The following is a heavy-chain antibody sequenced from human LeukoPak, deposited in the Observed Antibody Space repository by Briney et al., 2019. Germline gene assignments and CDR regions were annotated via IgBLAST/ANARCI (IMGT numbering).Heavy chain of an antibody. Sequence: GGSLRLSCTASGFTFSSYEMNWVRQAPGEGLEWVSYIGASGNSPYYADSVKGRFTISRDNAKNSLYLQMNSLRAEDTAVYYCARDSPQSFDYWGQGTLVTVSS. J-gene: IGHJ4*02. CDR3: ARDSPQSFDY. CDR2: IGASGNSP. CDR1: GFTFSSYE. V-gene: IGHV3-48*03.